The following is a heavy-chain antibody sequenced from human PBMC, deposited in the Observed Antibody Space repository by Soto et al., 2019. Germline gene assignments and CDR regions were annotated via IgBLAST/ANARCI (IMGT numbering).Heavy chain of an antibody. CDR1: AFTFSSYE. D-gene: IGHD3-3*01. CDR2: ISDSGGTV. CDR3: ARDLLPYDFWSGCSAYFYYGLGV. J-gene: IGHJ6*02. Sequence: WGSLRLSCAAAAFTFSSYEMNWVRQAPGQGLEWVSYISDSGGTVYYADSVKGRFTVSRDNAQNSVYLQMNSLRTEDTAVYYCARDLLPYDFWSGCSAYFYYGLGVWGRGTTGTASS. V-gene: IGHV3-48*03.